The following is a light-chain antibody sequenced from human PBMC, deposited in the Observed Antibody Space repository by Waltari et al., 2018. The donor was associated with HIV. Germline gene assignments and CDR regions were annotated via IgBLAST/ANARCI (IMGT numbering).Light chain of an antibody. J-gene: IGKJ1*01. V-gene: IGKV1-5*03. CDR1: QNINSW. CDR2: KAS. CDR3: QHYQTYPWT. Sequence: DIQMTQSPFTLSASGGDRVTITCRASQNINSWLAWYQQKPGKAPKLLIYKASILESGVPSRFSGYKSGTEFTLTISSLHPDDFATYYCQHYQTYPWTFGQGTKVEIK.